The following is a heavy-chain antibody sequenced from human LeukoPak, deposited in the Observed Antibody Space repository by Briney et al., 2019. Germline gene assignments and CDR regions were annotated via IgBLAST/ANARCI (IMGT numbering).Heavy chain of an antibody. D-gene: IGHD2-2*01. CDR3: ARGVGVPAVYYYYMDV. CDR1: GYTFTSYG. CDR2: MNPNSGNT. V-gene: IGHV1-8*03. J-gene: IGHJ6*03. Sequence: ASVKVSCKASGYTFTSYGISWVRQAPGQGLEWMGWMNPNSGNTGYAQKFQGRVTITRNTSISTAYMELSSLRSEDTAVYYCARGVGVPAVYYYYMDVWGKGTTVTVSS.